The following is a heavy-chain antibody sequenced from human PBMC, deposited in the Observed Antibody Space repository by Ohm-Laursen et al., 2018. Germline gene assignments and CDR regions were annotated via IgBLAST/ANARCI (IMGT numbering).Heavy chain of an antibody. V-gene: IGHV1-69*13. CDR2: IIPIFGTA. Sequence: SVKVSCKASGGTFSSYAISWVRQAPGQGLEWMGGIIPIFGTANYAQKFQGRVTITADESTSTAYMELSSLRSDDTAVYYCARVHGGWYFDLWGRGTLVTVSS. D-gene: IGHD3-10*01. J-gene: IGHJ2*01. CDR1: GGTFSSYA. CDR3: ARVHGGWYFDL.